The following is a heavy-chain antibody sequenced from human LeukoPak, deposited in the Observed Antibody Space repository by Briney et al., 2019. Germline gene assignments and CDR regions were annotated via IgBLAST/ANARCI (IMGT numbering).Heavy chain of an antibody. V-gene: IGHV3-21*01. CDR1: GFTFSSYS. CDR2: ISISSCYI. Sequence: GGSLRLSCAASGFTFSSYSMNWVRQAPGKGLEWGSYISISSCYIYHSPSVNRLFTISRDNAKHSLYLQMNSLRAEDTAVYYCARGIAVAAKGNNCFDPWGQGTLVTVSS. J-gene: IGHJ5*02. D-gene: IGHD6-19*01. CDR3: ARGIAVAAKGNNCFDP.